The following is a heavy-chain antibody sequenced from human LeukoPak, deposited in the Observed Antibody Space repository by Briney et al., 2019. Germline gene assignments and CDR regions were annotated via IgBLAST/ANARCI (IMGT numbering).Heavy chain of an antibody. J-gene: IGHJ4*02. V-gene: IGHV4-39*07. CDR2: IYYSGST. Sequence: SETLSLTCTVSGGSISSSSYYWGWIRQPPGKGLEWIGSIYYSGSTYYNPSLKSRVTISVDTSKNQFSLKLSSVTAADTAVYYCAIESGGSCYDYWGQGTLVTVSS. CDR1: GGSISSSSYY. CDR3: AIESGGSCYDY. D-gene: IGHD2-15*01.